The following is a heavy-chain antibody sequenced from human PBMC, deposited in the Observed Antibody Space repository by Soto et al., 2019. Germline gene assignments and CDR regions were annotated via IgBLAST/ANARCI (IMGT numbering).Heavy chain of an antibody. CDR2: INPTRGT. D-gene: IGHD5-12*01. CDR1: TGSFTGHF. J-gene: IGHJ3*01. CDR3: ARGSLRGYSGAFDV. Sequence: QVQLQQWGAGLLRPSETLSLTCAVNTGSFTGHFWSWIRQRPGKGLEWIGEINPTRGTNYNPSLRNRVAISIAMSTNHFALTLNSVTAADTVVYYCARGSLRGYSGAFDVWCQGTVVTVSS. V-gene: IGHV4-34*01.